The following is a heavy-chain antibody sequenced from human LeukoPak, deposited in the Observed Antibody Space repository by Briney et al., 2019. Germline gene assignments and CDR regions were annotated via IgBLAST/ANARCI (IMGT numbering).Heavy chain of an antibody. D-gene: IGHD5-12*01. CDR1: GFTFSSYSM. Sequence: GSLRLSCAASGFTFSSYSMNWVRQAPGKGLEWIGEIYHSGSTNYSPSLKSRLSISVDKSKNQFSLKLSSVTAADTAVYYCARAYSGYDLGFDYWGQGTLVTVSS. V-gene: IGHV4-4*02. CDR3: ARAYSGYDLGFDY. CDR2: IYHSGST. J-gene: IGHJ4*02.